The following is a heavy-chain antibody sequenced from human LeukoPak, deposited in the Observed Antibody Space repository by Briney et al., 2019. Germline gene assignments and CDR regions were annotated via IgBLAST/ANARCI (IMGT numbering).Heavy chain of an antibody. CDR1: GGSISSYY. CDR3: AREQKVWFGEFFDY. CDR2: IYYSGST. V-gene: IGHV4-59*12. J-gene: IGHJ4*02. D-gene: IGHD3-10*01. Sequence: SETLSLTCTVSGGSISSYYWSWIRQPPGKGLEWIGSIYYSGSTYYNPSLKSRVTISVDTSKNQFSLKLGSVTAADTAVYYCAREQKVWFGEFFDYWGQGTLVTVSS.